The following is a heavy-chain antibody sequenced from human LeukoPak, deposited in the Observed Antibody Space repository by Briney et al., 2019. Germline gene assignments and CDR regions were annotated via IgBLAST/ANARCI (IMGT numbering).Heavy chain of an antibody. D-gene: IGHD2-15*01. CDR2: ISAYNGNT. CDR1: GYTFTSYA. J-gene: IGHJ4*02. Sequence: GASVKVSCKASGYTFTSYAMNWVRQAPGQGLEWMGWISAYNGNTSYAQKLQGRVTMTTDTSTSTAYMELRSLRSDDTAVYYCARDRYCSGGSCYADSRSDNWGQGTLVTVSS. V-gene: IGHV1-18*01. CDR3: ARDRYCSGGSCYADSRSDN.